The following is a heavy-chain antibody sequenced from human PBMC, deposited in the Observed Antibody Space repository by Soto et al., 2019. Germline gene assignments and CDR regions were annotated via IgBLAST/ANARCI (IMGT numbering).Heavy chain of an antibody. J-gene: IGHJ5*02. CDR3: ARSIDP. CDR2: IYYSGST. CDR1: GCSICIGGYY. V-gene: IGHV4-31*03. Sequence: SDTLCFNCTFSGCSICIGGYYWSWIRQHPWKGLEWIGYIYYSGSTYYNPSLKSRVTISVDTSKNQFSLKLSSVTAADTAVYYCARSIDPWGQG.